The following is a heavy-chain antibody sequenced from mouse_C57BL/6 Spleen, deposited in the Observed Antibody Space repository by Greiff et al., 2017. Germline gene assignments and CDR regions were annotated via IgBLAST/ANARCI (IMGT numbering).Heavy chain of an antibody. D-gene: IGHD2-3*01. V-gene: IGHV1-81*01. Sequence: QVQLQQSGAELARPGASVKLSCKASGYTFTSYGISWVKQRTGQGLEWIGEIYPRSGNTYYNEKFKGKATLTADKSSSTAYMELRSLTSEDAAVSFCSSIYDGYSRAMDYWGQGTSVTVSS. CDR3: SSIYDGYSRAMDY. CDR2: IYPRSGNT. J-gene: IGHJ4*01. CDR1: GYTFTSYG.